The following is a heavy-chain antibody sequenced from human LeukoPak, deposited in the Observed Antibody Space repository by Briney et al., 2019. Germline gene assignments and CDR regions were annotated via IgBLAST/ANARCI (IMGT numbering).Heavy chain of an antibody. Sequence: SGPTLVKPTQTLTLTCTFSGFSLSTSGVGVGWIRQPPGKALEWLALIYWDDDKRYSPSLKSRLTITKDTSKNQVVLTMTNMDPVDTATYYCAHRGIAVAGGYFQHWGQGTLVTVSS. CDR2: IYWDDDK. D-gene: IGHD6-19*01. CDR3: AHRGIAVAGGYFQH. J-gene: IGHJ1*01. V-gene: IGHV2-5*02. CDR1: GFSLSTSGVG.